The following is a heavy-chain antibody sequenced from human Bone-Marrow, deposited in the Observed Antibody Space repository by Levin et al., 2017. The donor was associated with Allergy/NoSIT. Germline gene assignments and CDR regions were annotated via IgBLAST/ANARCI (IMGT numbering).Heavy chain of an antibody. J-gene: IGHJ5*01. CDR2: INSDGSNT. CDR3: ARGGCSSTSCLDS. D-gene: IGHD2-2*01. CDR1: GFTFSNYW. V-gene: IGHV3-74*01. Sequence: GGSLRLSCAASGFTFSNYWMHWVRQAPGKGLVWVSHINSDGSNTNYADSVNGRFTISRDNAKNTLYLQMNSLRAEDTAVYYCARGGCSSTSCLDSWGQGTLVTVSP.